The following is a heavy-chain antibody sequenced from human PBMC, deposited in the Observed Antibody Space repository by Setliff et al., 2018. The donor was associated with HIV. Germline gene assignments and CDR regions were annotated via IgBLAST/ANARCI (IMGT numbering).Heavy chain of an antibody. J-gene: IGHJ4*02. CDR2: ISSSGSTI. CDR3: ARDPYTMISTLDY. CDR1: GFTFSDYY. Sequence: GGSLRLSCAASGFTFSDYYMTWIRQVPGKGLEWVSYISSSGSTIYYADSVKGRFTISRDNAKNSLYLQMNSLRAEDAAVYYCARDPYTMISTLDYWGRGTLVTVSS. V-gene: IGHV3-11*04. D-gene: IGHD3-22*01.